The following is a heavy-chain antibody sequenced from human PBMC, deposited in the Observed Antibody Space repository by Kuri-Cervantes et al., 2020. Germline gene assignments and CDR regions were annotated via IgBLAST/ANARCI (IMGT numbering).Heavy chain of an antibody. J-gene: IGHJ4*02. CDR3: ARDLLSGSSPI. CDR2: IKQDGSEK. V-gene: IGHV3-7*01. Sequence: GESLKISCAASGFTFSSYWMSWVRQAPGKGLEWVANIKQDGSEKYYVDSVKGRFTISRDNAKNSLYLQMNSLRAEDTAVYYCARDLLSGSSPIWGQGTLVTVSS. CDR1: GFTFSSYW. D-gene: IGHD1-26*01.